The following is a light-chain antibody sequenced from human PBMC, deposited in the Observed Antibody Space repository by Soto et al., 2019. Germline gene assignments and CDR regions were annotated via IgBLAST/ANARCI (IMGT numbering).Light chain of an antibody. Sequence: DIVMTQSPATLSVSPGERATLSCRASQSINSNLAWYQQQPGQAPRLLIYGASTRATAVPDRFSGSGSGTDFTLTISSLEPEDFAVYYCQQRSNWPWTFGQGTKVDI. CDR2: GAS. CDR3: QQRSNWPWT. J-gene: IGKJ1*01. V-gene: IGKV3-15*01. CDR1: QSINSN.